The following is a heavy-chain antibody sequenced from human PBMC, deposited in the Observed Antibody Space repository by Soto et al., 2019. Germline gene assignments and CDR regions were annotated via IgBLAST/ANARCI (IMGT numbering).Heavy chain of an antibody. CDR2: IGYSGAT. CDR3: ARGGASSKWFDP. J-gene: IGHJ5*02. Sequence: TLSLASTVSGGSVTSGCSFWSWIRQHPGKGPEWIAFIGYSGATSYNPSLASRVTISADTYKSQFSLNLRSVTAADKAVYYCARGGASSKWFDPWGQGTLVTVSS. V-gene: IGHV4-31*03. CDR1: GGSVTSGCSF. D-gene: IGHD2-15*01.